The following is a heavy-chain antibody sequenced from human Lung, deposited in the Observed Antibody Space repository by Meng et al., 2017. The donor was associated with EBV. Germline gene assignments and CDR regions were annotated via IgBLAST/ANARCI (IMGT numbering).Heavy chain of an antibody. CDR3: AREYSSSSGLPGP. D-gene: IGHD6-6*01. J-gene: IGHJ5*02. CDR2: IYDSGST. Sequence: GQLQQGGAGLLKPSETLSLTCAVYGGSFSGYYWSWIRQPPGKGLEWIGYIYDSGSTSYNPSLMSRVTISVDTSRNQFSLKLTSVTAADTAVYYCAREYSSSSGLPGPWGQGTLVTVSS. CDR1: GGSFSGYY. V-gene: IGHV4-34*01.